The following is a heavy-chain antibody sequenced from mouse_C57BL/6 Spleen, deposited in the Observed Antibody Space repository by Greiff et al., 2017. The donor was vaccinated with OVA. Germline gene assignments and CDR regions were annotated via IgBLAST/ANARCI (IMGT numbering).Heavy chain of an antibody. J-gene: IGHJ1*03. Sequence: QVQLKQSGPGLVAPSQSLSITCTVSGFSLTSYGVSWVRQPPGKGLEWLGVLWGDGSTNYHSALISRLSISKDNSKSQVFLKLNRLQTDDTATYYCAKPSLYDYDGYFDVWGTGTTVTVSS. CDR3: AKPSLYDYDGYFDV. CDR2: LWGDGST. D-gene: IGHD2-4*01. V-gene: IGHV2-3*01. CDR1: GFSLTSYG.